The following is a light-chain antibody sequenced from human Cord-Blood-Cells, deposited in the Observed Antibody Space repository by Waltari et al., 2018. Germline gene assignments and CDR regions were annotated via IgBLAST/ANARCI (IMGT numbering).Light chain of an antibody. V-gene: IGKV3-20*01. J-gene: IGKJ5*01. CDR3: QQYGSSLIT. CDR1: QSVSSSY. CDR2: GAS. Sequence: EIVFTQSPGTLSLSPGERATLSCRASQSVSSSYLAWYQQKPGQAPRLLIYGASSRATGIPDRFSGSGSVTDFTLTISRLEPEDFAVYYCQQYGSSLITFGQGTRLEIK.